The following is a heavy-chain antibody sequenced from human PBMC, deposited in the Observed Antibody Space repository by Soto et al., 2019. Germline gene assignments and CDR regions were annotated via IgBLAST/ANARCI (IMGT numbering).Heavy chain of an antibody. CDR3: ARESSGYSSYFDY. CDR1: GLIFGNYW. J-gene: IGHJ4*02. D-gene: IGHD5-12*01. V-gene: IGHV3-74*01. Sequence: GESLKISCAASGLIFGNYWMHWVRQAPGKGLVWVSRIKSDGSTTNYADSVKGRFTISRDNAKNTLYLQMDSLRAEDTGVYYCARESSGYSSYFDYWGQGTLVTVSS. CDR2: IKSDGSTT.